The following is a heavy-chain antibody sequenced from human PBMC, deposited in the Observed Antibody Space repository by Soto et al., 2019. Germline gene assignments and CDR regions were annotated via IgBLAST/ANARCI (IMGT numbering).Heavy chain of an antibody. CDR3: ASVTTIWSN. CDR2: VNPHGAST. V-gene: IGHV1-46*01. Sequence: QVQVVQSGAEVREPGASVKVSCTASGYSSSNYYTHWARQAPGQGLEWMGIVNPHGASTVYAQRFQCRLTLTRDTSTNTDYMDLSRLTSDDTAIYYCASVTTIWSNWGQGTRVTVSS. D-gene: IGHD2-21*02. CDR1: GYSSSNYY. J-gene: IGHJ4*02.